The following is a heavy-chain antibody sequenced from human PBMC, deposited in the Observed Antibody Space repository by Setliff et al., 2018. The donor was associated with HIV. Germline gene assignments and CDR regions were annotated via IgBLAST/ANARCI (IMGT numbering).Heavy chain of an antibody. J-gene: IGHJ4*02. CDR3: TRHSTDPWSLLDY. CDR1: GFTFKNTW. D-gene: IGHD4-4*01. Sequence: GGSLRLSCAASGFTFKNTWMYWVRQAPGKGLECVGRVKSESDGGATDYAAPVKGRFIISRDDASNTLYLQADILKTEDTAVYYCTRHSTDPWSLLDYWGQGTLVTVSS. V-gene: IGHV3-15*01. CDR2: VKSESDGGAT.